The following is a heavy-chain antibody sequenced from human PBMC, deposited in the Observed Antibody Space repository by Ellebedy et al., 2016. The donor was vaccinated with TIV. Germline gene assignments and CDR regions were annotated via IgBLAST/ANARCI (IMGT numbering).Heavy chain of an antibody. D-gene: IGHD1-14*01. V-gene: IGHV1-18*01. Sequence: AASVKVSCKASGYTFTSYGISWVRHAPGQGLEWMGWISAYNGNTYYAQTLQSRVTLTIDTSTSTAYMELRSLRSDDTALYYCATKGAELTALGFWGQGTLVTVSS. CDR2: ISAYNGNT. CDR3: ATKGAELTALGF. J-gene: IGHJ4*02. CDR1: GYTFTSYG.